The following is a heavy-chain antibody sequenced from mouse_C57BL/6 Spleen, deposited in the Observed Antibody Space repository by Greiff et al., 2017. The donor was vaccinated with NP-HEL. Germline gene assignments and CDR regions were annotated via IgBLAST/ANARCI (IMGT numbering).Heavy chain of an antibody. CDR2: IYPGSGST. J-gene: IGHJ2*01. Sequence: QVQLQQSGAELVKPGASVKMSCKASGYTFTSYWITWVKPRPGQGLEWIGDIYPGSGSTNYNEKFKSKATLTVDTSSSTAYMQLSSLTSEDSAVYYCARIFLSGYDYVFDYWGQGTTLTVSS. CDR3: ARIFLSGYDYVFDY. CDR1: GYTFTSYW. V-gene: IGHV1-55*01. D-gene: IGHD2-4*01.